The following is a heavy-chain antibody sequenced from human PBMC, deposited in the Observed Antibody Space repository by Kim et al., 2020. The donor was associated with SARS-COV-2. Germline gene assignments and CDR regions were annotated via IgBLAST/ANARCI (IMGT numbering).Heavy chain of an antibody. V-gene: IGHV3-23*01. CDR2: IAANGDT. J-gene: IGHJ4*02. CDR1: GFVFSNYA. Sequence: GGSLRLSCAASGFVFSNYAMTWVRQTPGGGLESVSVIAANGDTYYPDSVKGRFTIFRDNSKNTRWLQMNSLRAEDTAIYYCTKAPAVPCIGASCYPFDYWGQETLVTVSS. CDR3: TKAPAVPCIGASCYPFDY. D-gene: IGHD2-2*01.